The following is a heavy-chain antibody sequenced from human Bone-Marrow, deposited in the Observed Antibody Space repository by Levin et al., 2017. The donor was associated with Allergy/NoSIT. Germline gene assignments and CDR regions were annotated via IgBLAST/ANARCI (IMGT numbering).Heavy chain of an antibody. V-gene: IGHV1-2*06. J-gene: IGHJ6*03. CDR2: INPNSGGT. Sequence: ASVKVSCKASGYTFTGYYMHWVRQAPGQGLEWMGRINPNSGGTNYAQKFQGRVTMTRDTSISTAYMELSRLRSDDTAVYYCARDGGNWNYIFFYYYYYYMDVWGKGTTVTVSS. CDR3: ARDGGNWNYIFFYYYYYYMDV. CDR1: GYTFTGYY. D-gene: IGHD1-7*01.